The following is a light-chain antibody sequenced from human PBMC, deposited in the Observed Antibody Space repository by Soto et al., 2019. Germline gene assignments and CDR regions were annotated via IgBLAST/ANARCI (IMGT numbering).Light chain of an antibody. J-gene: IGLJ1*01. CDR2: DVN. CDR1: SSDVGYYNY. V-gene: IGLV2-14*01. CDR3: SSYTSSSTYV. Sequence: QSVQTQPASVSGSPGQSIAISCTGTSSDVGYYNYVSWYQQHPGKAPKVMIYDVNNRPSGVSDRFSGSKSGNTASLTISGLQAEDEADYYCSSYTSSSTYVFGTGTKVTVL.